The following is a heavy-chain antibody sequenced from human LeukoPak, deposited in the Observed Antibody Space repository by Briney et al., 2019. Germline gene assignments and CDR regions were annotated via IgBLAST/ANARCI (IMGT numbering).Heavy chain of an antibody. J-gene: IGHJ4*02. CDR1: GFTFSSYG. Sequence: TGGSLRLSCAASGFTFSSYGMHWVRQAPGKGLEWVAFIRYDGSNKYYADSVKGRFTISRDNSKNTLYLQMNSLRAEDTAVYYCAKDMTTVTTAPDYWGQGTLVTVSS. V-gene: IGHV3-30*02. CDR3: AKDMTTVTTAPDY. CDR2: IRYDGSNK. D-gene: IGHD4-11*01.